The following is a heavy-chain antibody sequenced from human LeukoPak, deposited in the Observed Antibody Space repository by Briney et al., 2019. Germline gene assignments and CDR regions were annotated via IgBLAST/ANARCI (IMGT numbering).Heavy chain of an antibody. Sequence: GASLRLSCAASGFTFSSYAMSWVRQAPGKGLEWVSAISGSGGSTYYADSVKGRFTISRDNSKNTLYMQMNSLRAEDTAVYYCTIAAAASYYFDYWGQGTLVTVSS. CDR1: GFTFSSYA. J-gene: IGHJ4*02. D-gene: IGHD6-13*01. CDR2: ISGSGGST. CDR3: TIAAAASYYFDY. V-gene: IGHV3-23*01.